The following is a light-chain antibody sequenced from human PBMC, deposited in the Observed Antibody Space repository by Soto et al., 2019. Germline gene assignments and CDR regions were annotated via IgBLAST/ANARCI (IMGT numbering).Light chain of an antibody. CDR2: DAS. CDR3: QQRRNWPPLT. V-gene: IGKV3-11*01. Sequence: EIVLTQSPATLSLSPGERATLSCRASQSVSFYLAWYQQKPGQAPRLLIYDASNRATGIPARFSGSGSGTDFTLTISSREPEDFAVYYCQQRRNWPPLTFGGGTKVEIK. CDR1: QSVSFY. J-gene: IGKJ4*01.